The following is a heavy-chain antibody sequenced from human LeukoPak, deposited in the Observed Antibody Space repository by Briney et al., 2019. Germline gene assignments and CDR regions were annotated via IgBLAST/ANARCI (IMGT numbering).Heavy chain of an antibody. J-gene: IGHJ4*02. D-gene: IGHD2-15*01. Sequence: GESLKISCKGSGYSFTSYWIGWVRQMPGKGLEWMGIIYPGDSDTRYSPSFQGQVTISADKSISTAYLQWSSLKASDTAMYYCARHENGGKVGLSYFDYWGQGTLVTVSS. V-gene: IGHV5-51*01. CDR1: GYSFTSYW. CDR3: ARHENGGKVGLSYFDY. CDR2: IYPGDSDT.